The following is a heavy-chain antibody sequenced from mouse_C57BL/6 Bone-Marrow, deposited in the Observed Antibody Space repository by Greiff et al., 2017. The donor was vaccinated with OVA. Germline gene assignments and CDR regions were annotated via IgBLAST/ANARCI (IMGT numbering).Heavy chain of an antibody. CDR2: IYPGDGDT. J-gene: IGHJ2*01. CDR1: GYAFSSYW. Sequence: QVQLKESGAELVKPGASVKISCKASGYAFSSYWMNWVKQRPGKGLEWIGQIYPGDGDTNYNGKFKGKATLTADKSSSTAYMQLSSLTSEDSAVYFCARFYGNYYFDYWGQGTTLTVSS. CDR3: ARFYGNYYFDY. V-gene: IGHV1-80*01. D-gene: IGHD2-1*01.